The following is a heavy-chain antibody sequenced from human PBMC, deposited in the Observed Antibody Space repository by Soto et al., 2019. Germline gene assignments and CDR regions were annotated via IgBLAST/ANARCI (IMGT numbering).Heavy chain of an antibody. CDR1: GFTFSNFA. Sequence: EVQLLESGGGLVQPGGSLRLSCAPSGFTFSNFAMGWVRQAPGKGLEWVSHISAAGRTTYYADSVKGRFTISSDNSKNSLFLQMDSLRTEDTAVYYCAKDGIAVSGKGYFDYWVHGSLVTVSS. D-gene: IGHD6-19*01. V-gene: IGHV3-23*01. J-gene: IGHJ4*01. CDR2: ISAAGRTT. CDR3: AKDGIAVSGKGYFDY.